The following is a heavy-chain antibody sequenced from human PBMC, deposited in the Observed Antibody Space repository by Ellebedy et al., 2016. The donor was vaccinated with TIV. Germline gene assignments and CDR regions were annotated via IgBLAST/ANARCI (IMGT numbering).Heavy chain of an antibody. J-gene: IGHJ4*02. CDR3: ARGSSGRAVPFDY. V-gene: IGHV4-59*01. D-gene: IGHD3-3*01. Sequence: SETLSLTCAVSGASISNFYWNWIRQPPGRGLEWIGFIHHTGHSNYNPSLKSRVTASTDTSRNEISLELTSVTAADTAVYYCARGSSGRAVPFDYWGQGTLVTVSS. CDR1: GASISNFY. CDR2: IHHTGHS.